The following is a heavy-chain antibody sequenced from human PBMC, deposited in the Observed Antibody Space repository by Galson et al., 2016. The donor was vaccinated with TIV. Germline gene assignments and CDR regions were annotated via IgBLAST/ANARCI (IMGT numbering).Heavy chain of an antibody. V-gene: IGHV1-8*02. CDR2: MNPNSGNT. CDR3: ARSGDYGDY. CDR1: GYTFTSYD. Sequence: SVKVSCKASGYTFTSYDINWVRQATGQGLEWMGWMNPNSGNTGYAQKLRGRVTMTRNTSVRTAYMELSSLRSEDTAAYYCARSGDYGDYWGQGTLVTVSS. J-gene: IGHJ4*02. D-gene: IGHD4-17*01.